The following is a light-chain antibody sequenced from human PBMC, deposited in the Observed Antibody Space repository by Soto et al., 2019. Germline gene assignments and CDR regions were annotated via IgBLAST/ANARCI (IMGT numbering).Light chain of an antibody. V-gene: IGKV3-11*01. CDR3: QQYETYSRT. J-gene: IGKJ2*01. CDR2: DTS. Sequence: EIVLTQSPATLSFFPGERATLSCRASQSVSIYLDWYQQKPGQAPRLLIYDTSNRATGIPARFSGSGSGTGFTLTISSLQADDFATYYCQQYETYSRTFGQGTKLEIK. CDR1: QSVSIY.